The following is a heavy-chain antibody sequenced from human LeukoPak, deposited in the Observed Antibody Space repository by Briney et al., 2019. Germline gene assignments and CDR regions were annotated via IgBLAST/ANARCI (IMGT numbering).Heavy chain of an antibody. CDR1: GDSINSNY. CDR3: ARDRYGSYAFDI. V-gene: IGHV4-59*01. Sequence: SETLSLTCSVSGDSINSNYWSWIRQSPGKGLEWIGYIYNTGSTNYSPSLKSRVSIMKDTSKNQISLKLGSVTAADTAVYYCARDRYGSYAFDIWGQGTMVTVSS. CDR2: IYNTGST. J-gene: IGHJ3*02. D-gene: IGHD3-10*01.